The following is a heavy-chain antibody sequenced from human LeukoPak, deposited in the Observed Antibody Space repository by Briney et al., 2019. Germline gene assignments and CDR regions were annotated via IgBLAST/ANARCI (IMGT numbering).Heavy chain of an antibody. CDR3: SKAPLGACAGAVCYYLDV. J-gene: IGHJ6*03. CDR1: EFSISHYA. V-gene: IGHV3-23*01. CDR2: DTSSTTST. D-gene: IGHD2-8*02. Sequence: PGGSLRLSCTASEFSISHYAMSWVRQAPGKGLEWVSPDTSSTTSTYYASSVSGRFTNSRDNSMNTLYLQMNSLRADDTAVYYCSKAPLGACAGAVCYYLDVWGKGTTVIVSS.